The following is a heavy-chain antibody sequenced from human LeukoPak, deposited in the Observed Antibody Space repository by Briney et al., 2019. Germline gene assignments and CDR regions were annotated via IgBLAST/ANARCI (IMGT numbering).Heavy chain of an antibody. CDR1: GFSLSTSGVG. V-gene: IGHV2-5*02. CDR3: AHRQVLITIFGVVTYDAFDI. Sequence: ESGPTLVKPTQTLTLTCTFSGFSLSTSGVGVGWIRQPPGKALEWLALIYWDDDKRYSPSLKSRLTITKDTSKNQVVLTMTNMDPVDTATYYCAHRQVLITIFGVVTYDAFDIWGQGTMVTVSS. J-gene: IGHJ3*02. CDR2: IYWDDDK. D-gene: IGHD3-3*01.